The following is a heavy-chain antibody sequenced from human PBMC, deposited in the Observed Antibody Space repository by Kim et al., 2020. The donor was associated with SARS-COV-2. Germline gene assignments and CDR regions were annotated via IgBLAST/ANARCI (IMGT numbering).Heavy chain of an antibody. J-gene: IGHJ5*02. Sequence: ASVKVSCKASGYTFTSYDINWVRQATGQGLEWMGWMNPNSGNTGYAQKFQGRVTMTRNTSISTAYMELSSLRSEDTAVYYCARANVLRFLEWLWGNWFDPWGQGTLVTVSS. D-gene: IGHD3-3*01. CDR3: ARANVLRFLEWLWGNWFDP. V-gene: IGHV1-8*01. CDR1: GYTFTSYD. CDR2: MNPNSGNT.